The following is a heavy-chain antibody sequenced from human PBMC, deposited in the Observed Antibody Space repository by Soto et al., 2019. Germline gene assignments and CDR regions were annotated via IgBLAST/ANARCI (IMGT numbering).Heavy chain of an antibody. CDR1: GYTFTGYY. CDR3: AIVRVHGDYCFDY. V-gene: IGHV1-2*04. Sequence: ASVKVSCKASGYTFTGYYMHWVRQAPGQGLEWMGWINPNSGGTNYAQKFQGWVTMTRDTSISTAYMELSRLRSDDTAVYYCAIVRVHGDYCFDYWCQGPLVTVSS. CDR2: INPNSGGT. D-gene: IGHD4-17*01. J-gene: IGHJ4*02.